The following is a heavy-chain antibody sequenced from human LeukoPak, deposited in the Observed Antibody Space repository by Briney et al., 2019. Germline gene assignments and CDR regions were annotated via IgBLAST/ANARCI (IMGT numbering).Heavy chain of an antibody. CDR1: GGTFSSYA. CDR2: IIPIFGTA. V-gene: IGHV1-69*13. D-gene: IGHD2-2*01. Sequence: SVKVSCKASGGTFSSYAISWVRQAPGQGLEWMGGIIPIFGTANYAQKFQGRVTITADESTSTAYMELSSLRSEDTAVYYCARGYCYNSNCYGNFDFWGQGTLVTVSS. CDR3: ARGYCYNSNCYGNFDF. J-gene: IGHJ4*02.